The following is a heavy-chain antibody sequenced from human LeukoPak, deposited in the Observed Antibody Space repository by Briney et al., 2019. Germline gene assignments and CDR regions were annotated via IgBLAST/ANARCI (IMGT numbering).Heavy chain of an antibody. CDR3: ARFTGSYKLDY. CDR2: IYYSGST. CDR1: GGSISSYY. J-gene: IGHJ4*02. D-gene: IGHD3-10*01. Sequence: PSETLSLTCTVSGGSISSYYWSWIRQPPGKGLEWIGYIYYSGSTNYNPSLKSRVTISVDTSKNQFSLKLSSVTAADTAVYYCARFTGSYKLDYWGQGTLATVSS. V-gene: IGHV4-59*01.